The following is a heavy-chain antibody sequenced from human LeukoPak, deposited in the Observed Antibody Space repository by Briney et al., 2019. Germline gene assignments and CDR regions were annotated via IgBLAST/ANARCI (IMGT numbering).Heavy chain of an antibody. CDR3: AREGYWYYYDSSGYYYRYYFDY. V-gene: IGHV4-39*07. Sequence: SETLSLTCTVSGGSISTSSYYWGWIRQPPGKGLEWIGCIYYSGSTYYNPPLKSRLTISIDKSKNQFSLKLRPVTAADTAVYYCAREGYWYYYDSSGYYYRYYFDYWGQGTLVTVSS. J-gene: IGHJ4*02. D-gene: IGHD3-22*01. CDR1: GGSISTSSYY. CDR2: IYYSGST.